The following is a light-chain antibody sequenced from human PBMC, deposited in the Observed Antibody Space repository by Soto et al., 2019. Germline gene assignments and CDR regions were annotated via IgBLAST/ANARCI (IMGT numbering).Light chain of an antibody. CDR3: QQRSNWPT. J-gene: IGKJ4*01. CDR1: QSVSSY. Sequence: EIVLTQSPATLSLSPGERSTLSCRASQSVSSYLAWYQQKPGQAPRLLIYDASNRATGIPARFSGSGSGTDFTLTISSLEPDDFAVYYCQQRSNWPTFGGGTKVEI. V-gene: IGKV3-11*01. CDR2: DAS.